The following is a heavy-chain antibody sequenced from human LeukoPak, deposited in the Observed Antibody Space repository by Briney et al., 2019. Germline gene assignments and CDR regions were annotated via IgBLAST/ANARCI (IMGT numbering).Heavy chain of an antibody. Sequence: GGSLRLSCSVSGFSFTSYWMHWVRQAPGKGLEWVSGISWNSGTIDYADSVKGRFTISRDNAKNSLFLQMNSLRVEDMALYYCAKDFSTGYPNLDDAFDIWGQGTMVTVSS. D-gene: IGHD3-22*01. J-gene: IGHJ3*02. CDR2: ISWNSGTI. CDR3: AKDFSTGYPNLDDAFDI. CDR1: GFSFTSYW. V-gene: IGHV3-9*03.